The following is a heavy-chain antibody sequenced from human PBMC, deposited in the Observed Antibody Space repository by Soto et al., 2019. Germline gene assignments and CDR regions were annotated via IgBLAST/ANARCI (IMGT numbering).Heavy chain of an antibody. CDR3: ARSPKYCSGGSCYSGVYDAFDI. J-gene: IGHJ3*02. V-gene: IGHV4-59*01. CDR2: IYYSGST. CDR1: GGSISSYY. D-gene: IGHD2-15*01. Sequence: QVQLQESGPGLVKPSETLSLTCTVSGGSISSYYWSWIRQPPGKGLEWIGYIYYSGSTNYNPSLKSRVTISVDTSKNQFSLKLSSATAADTAVYYCARSPKYCSGGSCYSGVYDAFDIWGQGTMVTVSS.